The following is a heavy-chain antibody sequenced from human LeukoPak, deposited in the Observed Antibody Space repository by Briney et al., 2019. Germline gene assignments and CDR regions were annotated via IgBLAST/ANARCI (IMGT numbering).Heavy chain of an antibody. CDR3: TTDHGGYCTTITCWNYFYYMDV. J-gene: IGHJ6*03. CDR1: GVTFSNDG. CDR2: VKSEADGGTT. V-gene: IGHV3-15*01. Sequence: GGSLRLAWATAGVTFSNDGIDWVRQAPGKWLEWVGLVKSEADGGTTDYPAPVRGRFTISRDDPTNTLSLQMDSLKTEDTAVYYCTTDHGGYCTTITCWNYFYYMDVWGKGTTVTVSS. D-gene: IGHD2-8*01.